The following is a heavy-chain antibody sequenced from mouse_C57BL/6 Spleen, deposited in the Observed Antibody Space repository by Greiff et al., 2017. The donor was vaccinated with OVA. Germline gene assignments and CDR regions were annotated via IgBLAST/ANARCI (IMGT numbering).Heavy chain of an antibody. Sequence: QVQLQQPGAELVMPGASVKLSCKASGYTFTSYWMHWVKQRPGQGLEWIGEIDPSDSYTNYNQKFKGKSTFTVDKSSSTAYMQLSSLTSEDSAVYYCALAGLRRGYAMDYWGQGTSVTVSS. CDR3: ALAGLRRGYAMDY. D-gene: IGHD2-4*01. CDR2: IDPSDSYT. J-gene: IGHJ4*01. V-gene: IGHV1-69*01. CDR1: GYTFTSYW.